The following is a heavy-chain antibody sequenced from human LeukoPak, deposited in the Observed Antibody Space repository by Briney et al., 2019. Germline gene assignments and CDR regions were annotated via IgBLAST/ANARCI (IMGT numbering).Heavy chain of an antibody. Sequence: PGGSLRLSCAASGFTFSSYALSWVRQAPGKGLEWVSGITGSGGNTYYADSVKGRFTISRDNAKNSLYLQMNSLRDEDTAVYYCASSGSYRFDYWGQGTLVTVSS. V-gene: IGHV3-23*01. J-gene: IGHJ4*02. D-gene: IGHD1-26*01. CDR2: ITGSGGNT. CDR1: GFTFSSYA. CDR3: ASSGSYRFDY.